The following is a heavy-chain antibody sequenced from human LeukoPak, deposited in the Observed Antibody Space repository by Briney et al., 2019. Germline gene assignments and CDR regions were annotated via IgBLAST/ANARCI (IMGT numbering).Heavy chain of an antibody. CDR1: GFPFNAYW. V-gene: IGHV3-7*03. Sequence: GGSLRLSCAASGFPFNAYWMTWVRQAPGKGLEWVANIRQDGDTKYYVDSVKGRFTISRDNAMNSLYLPMNSLRAEDTAIYYCARSLPYGTTWYGRSDFWGQGTLVTVSS. J-gene: IGHJ4*02. D-gene: IGHD6-13*01. CDR2: IRQDGDTK. CDR3: ARSLPYGTTWYGRSDF.